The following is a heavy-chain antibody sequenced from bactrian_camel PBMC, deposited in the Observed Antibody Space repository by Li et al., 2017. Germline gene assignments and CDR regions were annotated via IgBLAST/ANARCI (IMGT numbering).Heavy chain of an antibody. V-gene: IGHV3S31*01. D-gene: IGHD2*01. J-gene: IGHJ6*01. Sequence: VQLVESGGGSVQAGGRLRLSCEASGYTVSVRCMGWFRQAPGKEREGVAAIYASGGRTVYVDSVKGRFTISQDNAKNTVYLQMSVLKPEDTAMYYCAADPSYYGCDVFLSAVGRNDFRYWGQWTQVTVS. CDR2: IYASGGRT. CDR3: AADPSYYGCDVFLSAVGRNDFRY. CDR1: GYTVSVRC.